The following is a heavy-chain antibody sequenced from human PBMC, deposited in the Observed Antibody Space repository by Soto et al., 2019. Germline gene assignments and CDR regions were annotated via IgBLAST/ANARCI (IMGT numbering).Heavy chain of an antibody. J-gene: IGHJ4*02. CDR3: ARSIDSSGFYFSNC. CDR1: GGSFKSGSYS. V-gene: IGHV4-61*01. Sequence: KTSETLSLTCTVSGGSFKSGSYSWSWIRQPPGKGLEWIGEISHTGTTNYNPSLKSRVTMSLDTSRNQFSLKLYSVTTADTAVYYCARSIDSSGFYFSNCWGQGTLVTVSS. CDR2: ISHTGTT. D-gene: IGHD3-22*01.